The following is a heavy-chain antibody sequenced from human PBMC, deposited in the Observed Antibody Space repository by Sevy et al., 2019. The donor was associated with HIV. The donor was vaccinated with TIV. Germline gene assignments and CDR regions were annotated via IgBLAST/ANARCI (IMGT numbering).Heavy chain of an antibody. Sequence: GGSLRLSCAASGFTFSTYAMHWVRQAPGKGLEWVAVISYDGDTKYYADSVKGRFTISRDNPKNTLYVQMNSLRPEDTAMYYCARDDGYTVNWYPGYWGQGTLVSVSS. CDR3: ARDDGYTVNWYPGY. CDR2: ISYDGDTK. CDR1: GFTFSTYA. J-gene: IGHJ4*02. V-gene: IGHV3-30*04. D-gene: IGHD3-16*01.